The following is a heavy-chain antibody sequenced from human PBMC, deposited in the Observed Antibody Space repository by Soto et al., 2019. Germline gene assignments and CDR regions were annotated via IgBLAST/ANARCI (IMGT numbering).Heavy chain of an antibody. CDR2: IIPIFGTA. Sequence: SVKVSCKASGGSFSSYAISWVRQAPGQGLEWMGGIIPIFGTANYAQRFQGRVTITADESTSTAYMELSSLRSEDTAVYYCARGRCSSTSCHTLYYYYGMDVWGQGTTVTVSS. V-gene: IGHV1-69*13. J-gene: IGHJ6*02. D-gene: IGHD2-2*02. CDR3: ARGRCSSTSCHTLYYYYGMDV. CDR1: GGSFSSYA.